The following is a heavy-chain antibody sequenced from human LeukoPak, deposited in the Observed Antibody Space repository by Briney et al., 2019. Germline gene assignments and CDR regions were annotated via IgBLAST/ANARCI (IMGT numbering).Heavy chain of an antibody. J-gene: IGHJ2*01. D-gene: IGHD6-25*01. CDR1: GGSISSYY. V-gene: IGHV4-59*08. CDR2: IYYSGST. Sequence: TASETLSLTCTVSGGSISSYYWSWIRQPPGKGLEWIGYIYYSGSTNYNPSLKSRVTISVDTSKNQFSLKLSSVTAADTAVYYCARQGGGFWYFDLWGRGTLVTVSS. CDR3: ARQGGGFWYFDL.